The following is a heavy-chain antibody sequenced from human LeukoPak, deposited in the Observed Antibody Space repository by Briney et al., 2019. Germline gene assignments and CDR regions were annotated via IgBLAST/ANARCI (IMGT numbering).Heavy chain of an antibody. J-gene: IGHJ4*02. Sequence: GASVKVSCKASGYTFTDYYIHWVRQAPGQGLEWMGWNNPKGGGRSYAQKFQGRVTMTRDTSITTAYMELSRLRSEDTAVYYCARDHFRTTVTTNFDYWGQGTLVTVSS. CDR3: ARDHFRTTVTTNFDY. CDR1: GYTFTDYY. V-gene: IGHV1-2*02. CDR2: NNPKGGGR. D-gene: IGHD4-17*01.